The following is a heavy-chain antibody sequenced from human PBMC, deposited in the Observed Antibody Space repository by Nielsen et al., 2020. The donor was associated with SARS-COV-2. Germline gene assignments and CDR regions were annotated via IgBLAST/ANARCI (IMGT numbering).Heavy chain of an antibody. CDR3: ARDRVFGVVITGYYYYYGMDV. J-gene: IGHJ6*02. CDR1: GYTFTSYG. Sequence: ASVKVSCKASGYTFTSYGISWVRQAPGQGLEWMGWISAYNGNTNYAQKLQGRVTMTTDTSTSTAYMELRSLRSDDTAAYYCARDRVFGVVITGYYYYYGMDVWGQGTTVTVSS. V-gene: IGHV1-18*01. D-gene: IGHD3-3*01. CDR2: ISAYNGNT.